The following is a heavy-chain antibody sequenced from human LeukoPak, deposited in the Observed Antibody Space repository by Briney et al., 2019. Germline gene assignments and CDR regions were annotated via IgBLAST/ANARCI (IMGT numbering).Heavy chain of an antibody. Sequence: GGSLRLSCAASGFTFSSYAMSWVRQAPGKGLEWVSAISGSGGSTYYADSVKGRFTISRDNSKNTLYLQMNSLRAEDTAVYYCAKGLIGRIAAAEKDAFDIWGQGTMVTVSS. CDR2: ISGSGGST. CDR1: GFTFSSYA. CDR3: AKGLIGRIAAAEKDAFDI. V-gene: IGHV3-23*01. D-gene: IGHD6-13*01. J-gene: IGHJ3*02.